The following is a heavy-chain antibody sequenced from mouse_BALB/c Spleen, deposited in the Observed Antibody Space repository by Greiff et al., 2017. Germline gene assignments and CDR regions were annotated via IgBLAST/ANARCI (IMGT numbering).Heavy chain of an antibody. Sequence: EVKLVESGPGLVKPSQSLSLTCTVTGYSITSDYAWNWIRQFPGNKLEWMGYISYSGSTSYNPSLKSRISITRDTSKNQFFLQLNSVTTEDTATYYCARSGLYFDYWGQGTTLTVSS. CDR3: ARSGLYFDY. J-gene: IGHJ2*01. CDR2: ISYSGST. D-gene: IGHD3-3*01. V-gene: IGHV3-2*02. CDR1: GYSITSDYA.